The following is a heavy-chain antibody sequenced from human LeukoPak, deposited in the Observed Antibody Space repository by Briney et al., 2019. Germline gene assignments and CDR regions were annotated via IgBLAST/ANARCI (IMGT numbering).Heavy chain of an antibody. CDR1: GFTFSSYS. CDR2: ISSSSSYI. V-gene: IGHV3-21*01. Sequence: GGSLRLSCAASGFTFSSYSMNWVRQAPGKGLEWVSSISSSSSYIYYADSVKGRFTISRDNAKNSLYLQMNSLRAEDTAVYYCARVSPGPHPGAFDIWGQGTMVTVSS. CDR3: ARVSPGPHPGAFDI. J-gene: IGHJ3*02.